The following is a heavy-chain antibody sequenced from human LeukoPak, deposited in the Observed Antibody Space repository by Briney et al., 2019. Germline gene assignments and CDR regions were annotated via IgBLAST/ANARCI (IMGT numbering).Heavy chain of an antibody. CDR1: GFPFSSYA. V-gene: IGHV3-23*01. Sequence: PGGPLRLSCAVSGFPFSSYAMSWVRQAPGKGLEWVSGISGSGDDTYYAASVKGRFTVSRDTSKNTLYLQMNSLRAEDTAVYYCAKDPLNTVMVSPPFAYWGQGTLVTVSS. CDR2: ISGSGDDT. D-gene: IGHD5-18*01. CDR3: AKDPLNTVMVSPPFAY. J-gene: IGHJ4*02.